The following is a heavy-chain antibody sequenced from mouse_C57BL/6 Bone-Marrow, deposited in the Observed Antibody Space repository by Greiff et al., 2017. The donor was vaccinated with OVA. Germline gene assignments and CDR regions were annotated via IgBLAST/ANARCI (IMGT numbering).Heavy chain of an antibody. D-gene: IGHD3-2*02. CDR2: IYPGSGST. J-gene: IGHJ2*01. CDR3: ATIRQRRLRGYFDY. V-gene: IGHV1-55*01. CDR1: GYTFTSYW. Sequence: QVQLQQPGAELVKPGASVKMSCKASGYTFTSYWITWVKQRPGQGLEWIGDIYPGSGSTNYNEKFKSKATLTVDTSSSTAYMQLSSLTSEDSAVYYCATIRQRRLRGYFDYWGQGTTLTVSS.